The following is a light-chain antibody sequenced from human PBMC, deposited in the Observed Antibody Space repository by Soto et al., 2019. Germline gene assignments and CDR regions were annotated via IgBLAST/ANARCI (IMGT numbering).Light chain of an antibody. V-gene: IGLV2-11*01. CDR3: CSYAGSYTFYV. Sequence: QSVLTQPRSVSGSPGQSVTISCTGTSSDVGNYNYVSWYQQHPGKAPKLMIYDVSKRPSGVPDRFSGSKSGNTASLTISGLQAEDEADDYCCSYAGSYTFYVFGAGTKVTVL. CDR1: SSDVGNYNY. CDR2: DVS. J-gene: IGLJ1*01.